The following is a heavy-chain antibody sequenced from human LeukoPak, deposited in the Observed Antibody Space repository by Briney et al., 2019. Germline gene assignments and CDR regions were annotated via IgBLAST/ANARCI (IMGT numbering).Heavy chain of an antibody. CDR3: ATAAEHYDFWNGYYSIFDY. D-gene: IGHD3-3*01. J-gene: IGHJ4*02. V-gene: IGHV1-69-2*01. CDR2: VDPEDGET. Sequence: ASVKVSCKVSGYTFTDYYMHWVQQAPGKGLEWMGLVDPEDGETIYAEKFQGRVTITADTSTDTAYMELSSLRSEDTAVYYCATAAEHYDFWNGYYSIFDYWGQGTLVTVSS. CDR1: GYTFTDYY.